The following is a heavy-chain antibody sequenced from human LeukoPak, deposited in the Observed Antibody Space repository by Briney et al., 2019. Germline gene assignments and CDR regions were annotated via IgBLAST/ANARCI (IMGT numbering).Heavy chain of an antibody. Sequence: GGSLRLSCAASGFTFSNYWVSWFRQAPGQGLEWVASIKQDGSERYYVDSVKGRFTISRDNAKNSLFLQLSSLRVEDTAVYYCARGSMHIYHHYTDYWGQGTLVTVSS. J-gene: IGHJ4*02. CDR2: IKQDGSER. CDR1: GFTFSNYW. CDR3: ARGSMHIYHHYTDY. V-gene: IGHV3-7*01. D-gene: IGHD3-16*01.